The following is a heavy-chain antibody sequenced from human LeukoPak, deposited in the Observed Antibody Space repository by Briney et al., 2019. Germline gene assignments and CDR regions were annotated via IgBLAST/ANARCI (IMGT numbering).Heavy chain of an antibody. J-gene: IGHJ4*02. CDR3: AKVGTGNQYGSGDFDC. D-gene: IGHD3-10*01. CDR2: ISSSSTYI. CDR1: GYTFSSYN. V-gene: IGHV3-21*01. Sequence: PGGSLRLSCAASGYTFSSYNMNWIRQAPGKGLEWVSAISSSSTYIYNADSVKGRFIISRDDAKNLLYLEMNSLRVEDTAVYYCAKVGTGNQYGSGDFDCWGQGTLVTVS.